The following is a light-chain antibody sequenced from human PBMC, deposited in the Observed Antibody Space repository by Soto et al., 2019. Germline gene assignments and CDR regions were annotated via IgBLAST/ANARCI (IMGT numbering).Light chain of an antibody. CDR2: KAS. Sequence: DIQMTHSPSTLSATVGYRFTITCRASQTISKWLACYQQKPGKAPKLLIYKASSLESGVPSRFSGSGSGTEFTLTISSLQPDDFATYYCQQYHNYPWTFGQGTRLEIK. V-gene: IGKV1-5*03. CDR3: QQYHNYPWT. J-gene: IGKJ5*01. CDR1: QTISKW.